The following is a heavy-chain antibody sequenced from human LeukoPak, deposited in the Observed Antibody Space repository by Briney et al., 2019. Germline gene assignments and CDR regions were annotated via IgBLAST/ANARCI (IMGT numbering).Heavy chain of an antibody. D-gene: IGHD2-2*02. V-gene: IGHV3-48*03. J-gene: IGHJ4*02. CDR1: GFTFSSYE. CDR3: AKCPCSSTSCYTYYFDY. Sequence: PRGSLRLSCAASGFTFSSYEMNWVRQAPGKGLEWVSYISSSGSTIYYADSVKGRFTISRDNAKNPLYLQMNSLRAEDTAVYYCAKCPCSSTSCYTYYFDYWGQGTLVTVSS. CDR2: ISSSGSTI.